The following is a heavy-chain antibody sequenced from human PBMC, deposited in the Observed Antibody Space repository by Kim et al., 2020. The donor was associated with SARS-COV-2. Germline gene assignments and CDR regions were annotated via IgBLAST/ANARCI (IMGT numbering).Heavy chain of an antibody. CDR3: ARGWQPHTFDY. Sequence: TNYTPPLKSRVTLYVDTSKNQFSLQLSSVTAADTAVYYCARGWQPHTFDYWGQGTLVTVSS. CDR2: T. V-gene: IGHV4-59*09. J-gene: IGHJ4*02. D-gene: IGHD5-12*01.